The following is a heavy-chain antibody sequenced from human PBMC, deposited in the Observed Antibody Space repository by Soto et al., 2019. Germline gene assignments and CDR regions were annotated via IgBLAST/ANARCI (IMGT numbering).Heavy chain of an antibody. V-gene: IGHV3-48*01. CDR1: GFTFSTYG. CDR3: VREKGGMRDY. J-gene: IGHJ4*02. CDR2: ISGGSTTI. D-gene: IGHD2-15*01. Sequence: EVQLVESGGGLVQPGGSLRLSCAASGFTFSTYGLNWVRQAPGKGLEWLSHISGGSTTIYYADSVKGRFTISRDNAKNSLYLEMSSLRAEDTDMYYCVREKGGMRDYWGQGTLVTVSS.